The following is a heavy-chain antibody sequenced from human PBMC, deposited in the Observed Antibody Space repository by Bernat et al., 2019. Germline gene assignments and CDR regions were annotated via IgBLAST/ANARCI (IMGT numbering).Heavy chain of an antibody. CDR1: GFTFSSYA. CDR3: AKFRRSGSYRYDAFDI. CDR2: ISGSGGST. Sequence: EVQLVESGGGLVQPGGSLRLSCAASGFTFSSYAMSWVRQAPGKGLEWVSAISGSGGSTYYADSVKGRFTISRDNSKNTLYLQMNSLRAEDTAVYYCAKFRRSGSYRYDAFDIWGQGTMVTVSS. D-gene: IGHD3-10*01. J-gene: IGHJ3*02. V-gene: IGHV3-23*04.